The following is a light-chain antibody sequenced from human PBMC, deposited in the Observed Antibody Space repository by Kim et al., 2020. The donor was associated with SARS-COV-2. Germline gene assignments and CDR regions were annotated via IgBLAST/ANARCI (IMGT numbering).Light chain of an antibody. CDR3: CSYAGSHFGV. CDR2: EVS. V-gene: IGLV2-23*02. Sequence: QSALTQPASVSGSPGQSITISCTGTSSDVGSYNLVSWYQQHPGKAPKLMIYEVSKRPSGVSNRFSGSKSGNTASLTISGLQAEDEADYYCCSYAGSHFGVFGTGTKVTVL. CDR1: SSDVGSYNL. J-gene: IGLJ1*01.